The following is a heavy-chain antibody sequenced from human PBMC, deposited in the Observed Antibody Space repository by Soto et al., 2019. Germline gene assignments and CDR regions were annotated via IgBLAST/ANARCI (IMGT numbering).Heavy chain of an antibody. J-gene: IGHJ5*02. CDR2: VSYDGSKT. D-gene: IGHD1-26*01. CDR3: AKDQSGGERFDP. CDR1: GFSFSSYG. V-gene: IGHV3-30*18. Sequence: QVQLVESGGGVVQPGRSLRLSCAASGFSFSSYGMHWVRQAPGKGLEWVAYVSYDGSKTYYADSVEVRFSISRDNSQNTLFLQMNSLRTEDTAMYFCAKDQSGGERFDPWGQGTLVTVSS.